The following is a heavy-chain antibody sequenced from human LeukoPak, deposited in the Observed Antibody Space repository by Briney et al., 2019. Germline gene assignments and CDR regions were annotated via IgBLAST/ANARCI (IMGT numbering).Heavy chain of an antibody. CDR1: VYTFTSYG. CDR2: SSVYNGNT. CDR3: ARDLPDTAMANYYYYGMDV. J-gene: IGHJ6*02. Sequence: SVKVSCKASVYTFTSYGFSWVRQPPAQGLGLMGRSSVYNGNTNNAHTSQDRVTITTDASTNTDYFEMRSLRSDDTAVYYRARDLPDTAMANYYYYGMDVWGQGTTVTVSS. V-gene: IGHV1-18*01. D-gene: IGHD5-18*01.